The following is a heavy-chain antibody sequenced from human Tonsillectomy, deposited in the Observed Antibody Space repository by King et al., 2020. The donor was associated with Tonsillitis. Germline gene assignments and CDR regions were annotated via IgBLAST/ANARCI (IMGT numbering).Heavy chain of an antibody. Sequence: VQLQESGPGLVKPSETLSLTCTVSGGSISSYYWSWIRQPPGKGLEWIGYIYYSGSTNCNPSLKSRVTISVDTSKNQFSLKLSSVTAADTAVYYCARHSYSYGDYVDAFDIWGQGTMVTVSS. J-gene: IGHJ3*02. CDR1: GGSISSYY. CDR3: ARHSYSYGDYVDAFDI. V-gene: IGHV4-59*08. CDR2: IYYSGST. D-gene: IGHD4-17*01.